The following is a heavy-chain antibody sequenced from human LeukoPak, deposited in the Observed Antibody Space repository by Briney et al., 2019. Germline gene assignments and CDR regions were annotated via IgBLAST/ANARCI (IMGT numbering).Heavy chain of an antibody. D-gene: IGHD6-13*01. V-gene: IGHV3-23*01. J-gene: IGHJ4*02. CDR1: GFTFSSYA. CDR2: ISGSGGDT. CDR3: AKMARYSSSWADC. Sequence: PGGSLRLFCAASGFTFSSYAMTWVRQAPGKGLEWVSGISGSGGDTYYADSVKGRFTVSRDNSKNTLYLQMNSLRAEDTAAYYCAKMARYSSSWADCWGQGTLVTVSS.